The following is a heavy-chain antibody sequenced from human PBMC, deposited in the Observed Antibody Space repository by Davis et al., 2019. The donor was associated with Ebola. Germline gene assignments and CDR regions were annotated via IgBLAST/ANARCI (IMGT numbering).Heavy chain of an antibody. CDR2: IKHDGSER. D-gene: IGHD1-7*01. Sequence: GESPKISCAASGFTLSSYWMTRVRQAPGKGLEWVANIKHDGSERYYVDSVKGRFTISRDNARNSLYLQMNSLRAEDTAVYYCARVENYWPSDFFDFWGHGTMVTVSS. V-gene: IGHV3-7*01. CDR3: ARVENYWPSDFFDF. J-gene: IGHJ3*01. CDR1: GFTLSSYW.